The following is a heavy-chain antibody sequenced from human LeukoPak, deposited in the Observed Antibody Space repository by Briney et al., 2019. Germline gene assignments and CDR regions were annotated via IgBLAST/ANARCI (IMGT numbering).Heavy chain of an antibody. D-gene: IGHD2/OR15-2a*01. CDR2: IYHSGST. Sequence: SETLSLTCTVSGYSISSDYYWGWIRQSPRKGLEWIGSIYHSGSTYYNPSLESRVTMAVDTSKNQFSLKLSSVTAADTAVYYCARGNVIDYWGQGTLVTVSS. CDR1: GYSISSDYY. V-gene: IGHV4-38-2*02. J-gene: IGHJ4*02. CDR3: ARGNVIDY.